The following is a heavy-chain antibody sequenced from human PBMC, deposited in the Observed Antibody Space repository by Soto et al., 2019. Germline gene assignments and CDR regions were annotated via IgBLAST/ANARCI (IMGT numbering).Heavy chain of an antibody. Sequence: GGSLRLSCAASGFTFSSYAMSWVRQAPGKGLEWVSAISGSGGSTYYADSVKGRFTISRDNSKNTLYLQMNSLRAEDTAVYYCAKPGYCSGGSCYPFDYWGQATLVTVSS. J-gene: IGHJ4*02. CDR2: ISGSGGST. V-gene: IGHV3-23*01. CDR1: GFTFSSYA. D-gene: IGHD2-15*01. CDR3: AKPGYCSGGSCYPFDY.